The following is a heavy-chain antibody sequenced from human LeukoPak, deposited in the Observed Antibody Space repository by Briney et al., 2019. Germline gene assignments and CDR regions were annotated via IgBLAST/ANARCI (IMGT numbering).Heavy chain of an antibody. CDR1: GFTFDDYA. D-gene: IGHD5-12*01. Sequence: GGSLRLSCAASGFTFDDYAMHWVRQAPGKGLEWVSGISWNSGSIYYADPVKGRFTISRDNAKNSLYLQMNSLRAEDTAVYYCARDRAVATMYFDYWGQGTLVTVSS. CDR2: ISWNSGSI. V-gene: IGHV3-9*01. J-gene: IGHJ4*02. CDR3: ARDRAVATMYFDY.